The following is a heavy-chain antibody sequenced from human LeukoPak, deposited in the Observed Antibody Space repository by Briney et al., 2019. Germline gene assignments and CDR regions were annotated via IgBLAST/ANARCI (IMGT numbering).Heavy chain of an antibody. V-gene: IGHV3-74*01. CDR3: ARAKRGYSYGSNNYYYYYMDV. CDR2: INSDGSST. CDR1: GFTFSSYW. Sequence: PGGSLTLSCAASGFTFSSYWMHWVRQAPGKGLVWVSRINSDGSSTSYADSVKGRFTISRDNAKNTLYLQMNSLRAEDTAVYYCARAKRGYSYGSNNYYYYYMDVWGKGTTVTVSS. J-gene: IGHJ6*03. D-gene: IGHD5-18*01.